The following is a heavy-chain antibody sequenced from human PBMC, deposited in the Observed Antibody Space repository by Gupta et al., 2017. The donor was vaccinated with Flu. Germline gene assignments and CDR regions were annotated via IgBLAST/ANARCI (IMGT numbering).Heavy chain of an antibody. CDR1: GYPFSGYS. CDR3: KREPIMAEDY. Sequence: QVQLVQSGAEVKKPGASVKVSCRASGYPFSGYSMHWVRQAPGQGLEWMGGTYPNSGGTLYAQKFRGRVTMTSDTSTSTAYVELTWLKSDDTAVYFCKREPIMAEDYWGQGTLVTVSS. CDR2: TYPNSGGT. V-gene: IGHV1-2*02. J-gene: IGHJ4*02. D-gene: IGHD3-16*01.